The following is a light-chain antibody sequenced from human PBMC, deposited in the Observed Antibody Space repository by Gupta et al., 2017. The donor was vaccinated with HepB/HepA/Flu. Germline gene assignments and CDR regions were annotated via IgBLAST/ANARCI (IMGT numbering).Light chain of an antibody. V-gene: IGLV2-14*03. CDR3: SSYTSSSTVV. CDR1: SSDVGGYNY. CDR2: DVS. Sequence: QSALTQPASVSGSPGQSITISCTGTSSDVGGYNYVSWYQQHPGKAPKLMIYDVSNRPSGVSNRVSGSKSGNTASLTISGLQAEDEADDYCSSYTSSSTVVFGGGTKLTVL. J-gene: IGLJ2*01.